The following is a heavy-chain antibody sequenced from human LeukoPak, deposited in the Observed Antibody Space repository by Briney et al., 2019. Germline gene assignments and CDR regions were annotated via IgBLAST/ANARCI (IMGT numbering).Heavy chain of an antibody. Sequence: SETLSLTXTVSGGSIRSYYWGWIRQPPGKGLEWIGSIYHSGSTYYNPSLKSRVTISVDTSKNQFSLKLSSVTAADTAVYYCARHALLEWLLWRDWGQGTLVTVSS. CDR1: GGSIRSYY. J-gene: IGHJ4*02. CDR2: IYHSGST. CDR3: ARHALLEWLLWRD. V-gene: IGHV4-38-2*02. D-gene: IGHD3-3*01.